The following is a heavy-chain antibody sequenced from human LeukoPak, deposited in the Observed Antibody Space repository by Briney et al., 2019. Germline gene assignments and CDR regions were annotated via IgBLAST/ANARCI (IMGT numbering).Heavy chain of an antibody. D-gene: IGHD3-22*01. CDR3: ARDQDSMIVVRTTNWYFDL. CDR1: GFTFSNYW. J-gene: IGHJ2*01. Sequence: AGGSLRLSCAASGFTFSNYWMSWVRQAPGKRLEWLANINQDGSEIYYVDSVKGRVTISRDNAKNSLYLQINSLRADDTAVYYCARDQDSMIVVRTTNWYFDLWGRGTLVTVSS. V-gene: IGHV3-7*01. CDR2: INQDGSEI.